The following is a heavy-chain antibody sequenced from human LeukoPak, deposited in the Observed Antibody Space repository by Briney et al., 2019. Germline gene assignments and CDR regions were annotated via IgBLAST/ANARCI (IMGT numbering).Heavy chain of an antibody. J-gene: IGHJ4*02. CDR1: GFTFSNYG. D-gene: IGHD6-19*01. CDR2: IWYDGSNK. V-gene: IGHV3-33*01. CDR3: ARSRGAGPGAYFDS. Sequence: GRSLRLSCAASGFTFSNYGMHWVRQAPGKGLEWVAVIWYDGSNKYYADSVKGRFTISRDNAKNSLYLQMNSLRADNTAVYFCARSRGAGPGAYFDSWGQGTLVIVSS.